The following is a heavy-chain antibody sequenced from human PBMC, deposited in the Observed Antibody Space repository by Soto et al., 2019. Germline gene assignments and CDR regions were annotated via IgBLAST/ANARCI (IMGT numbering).Heavy chain of an antibody. CDR1: RYSFTRYW. Sequence: GEPLKISCQGSRYSFTRYWIGWVRQVPGKGLEWRGIIYPGDSDTRYSPSFQGQVTISADKSISTAYLQWSSLKASDTAMYYCARHGYSSSWYFAGDWLDPWGQGTLVTVSS. D-gene: IGHD6-13*01. CDR3: ARHGYSSSWYFAGDWLDP. CDR2: IYPGDSDT. V-gene: IGHV5-51*01. J-gene: IGHJ5*02.